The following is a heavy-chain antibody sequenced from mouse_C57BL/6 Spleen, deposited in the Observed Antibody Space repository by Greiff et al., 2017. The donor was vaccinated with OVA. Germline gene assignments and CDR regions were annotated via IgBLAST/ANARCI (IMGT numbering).Heavy chain of an antibody. Sequence: QVQLQQSGAELVKPGASVKISCKASGYAFSSYWMNWVKQRPGKGLEWIGQIYPGDGDTNYNGKFKGKATLTADKSSSTAYMQLSSLTSEDSAVYFCARWGDGYPSWFAYWGQGTLVTVSA. V-gene: IGHV1-80*01. J-gene: IGHJ3*01. D-gene: IGHD2-3*01. CDR2: IYPGDGDT. CDR3: ARWGDGYPSWFAY. CDR1: GYAFSSYW.